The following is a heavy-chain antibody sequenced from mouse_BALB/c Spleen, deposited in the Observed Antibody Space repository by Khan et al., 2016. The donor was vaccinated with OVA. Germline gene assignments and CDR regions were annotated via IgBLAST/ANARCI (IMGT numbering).Heavy chain of an antibody. Sequence: QVQLKQSGAELMKPGASVKISCKATGYTFSSYWIEWVKQRPGHGLEWIGEILPGSGSTNYNEKVKGKATFTADTSSNTAYMQLSSLTSEDSAVYYCATERFAYWGQGTLVTVSA. V-gene: IGHV1-9*01. CDR3: ATERFAY. J-gene: IGHJ3*01. CDR2: ILPGSGST. CDR1: GYTFSSYW.